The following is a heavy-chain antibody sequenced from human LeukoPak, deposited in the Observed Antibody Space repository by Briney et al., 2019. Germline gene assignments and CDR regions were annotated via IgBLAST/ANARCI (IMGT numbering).Heavy chain of an antibody. J-gene: IGHJ3*02. V-gene: IGHV3-7*01. D-gene: IGHD3-16*01. Sequence: GGSLRLSCAASGFTFSSYWMSWVRQAPGKGLEWVANIKQDGSEKYYVDSVKGRFTISRDNAKNSLYLQMNSQRAEDTAVYYCAREPVEGVNDAFDIWGQGTMVTVSS. CDR2: IKQDGSEK. CDR1: GFTFSSYW. CDR3: AREPVEGVNDAFDI.